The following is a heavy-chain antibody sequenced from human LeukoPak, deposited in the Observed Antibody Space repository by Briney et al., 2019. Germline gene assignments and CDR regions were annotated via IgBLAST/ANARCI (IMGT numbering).Heavy chain of an antibody. CDR2: ISSSGSTI. D-gene: IGHD3-3*01. J-gene: IGHJ4*02. Sequence: GGSLRLSCAASGFTFSSYEMNWVRQAPGKGLEGVSYISSSGSTIYYADSVKGRFTISRDNAKNSLYLQMNSLRAEDTAVYYCASLLRFLEWLDYRGQGTLVTVSS. V-gene: IGHV3-48*03. CDR3: ASLLRFLEWLDY. CDR1: GFTFSSYE.